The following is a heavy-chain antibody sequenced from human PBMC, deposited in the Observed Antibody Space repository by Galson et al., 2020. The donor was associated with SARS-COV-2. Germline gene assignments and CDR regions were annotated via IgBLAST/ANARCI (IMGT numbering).Heavy chain of an antibody. CDR2: IYHSGST. Sequence: SETLSLTCTVSGYSTSSGYYWGWIRQPPGKGLEWIGSIYHSGSTYYNPSLKSRVTISVDTSKNQFSLKLSSVTAADTAVYYCARDSGDYYDSIDAFDIWGQGTMVTVSS. J-gene: IGHJ3*02. CDR3: ARDSGDYYDSIDAFDI. D-gene: IGHD3-22*01. V-gene: IGHV4-38-2*02. CDR1: GYSTSSGYY.